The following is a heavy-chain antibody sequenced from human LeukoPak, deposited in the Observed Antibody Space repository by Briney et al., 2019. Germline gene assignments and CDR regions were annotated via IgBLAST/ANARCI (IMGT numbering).Heavy chain of an antibody. CDR2: ISSSSSYI. CDR1: GFTFSIYS. D-gene: IGHD3-22*01. J-gene: IGHJ3*02. Sequence: GGSLRLSCAASGFTFSIYSINWVRQAPGKGLEWVSSISSSSSYIYYADSVKGRFTISRDNVKNSLYLQMNSLRAEDTAMYYCVRGLRITMIEGAFDIWGQGTMVTVSS. V-gene: IGHV3-21*01. CDR3: VRGLRITMIEGAFDI.